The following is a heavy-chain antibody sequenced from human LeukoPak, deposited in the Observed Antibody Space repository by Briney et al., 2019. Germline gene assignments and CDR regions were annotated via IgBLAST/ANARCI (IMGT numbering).Heavy chain of an antibody. D-gene: IGHD2-2*02. CDR1: GFTFSSYS. V-gene: IGHV3-21*01. Sequence: GGSLRLSCAASGFTFSSYSMNWVRQAPGKGLEWVSSISSSSSYIYYADSVKGRFTISRDNAKNSLYLQMNSLRAEDTAVYYCAREARVVPAAIYEGGFDYWGQGTLVTVSS. CDR2: ISSSSSYI. CDR3: AREARVVPAAIYEGGFDY. J-gene: IGHJ4*02.